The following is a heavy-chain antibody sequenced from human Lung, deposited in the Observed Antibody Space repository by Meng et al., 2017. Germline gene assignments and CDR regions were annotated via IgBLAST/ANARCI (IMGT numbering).Heavy chain of an antibody. CDR2: INPKSGDT. J-gene: IGHJ4*02. CDR3: ARDEDISAAGKLFSDY. CDR1: GYNFPDYY. Sequence: QLQLVQSGAEVKKPGASVKVSCKPSGYNFPDYYIHWVRRAPGQGLEWMGRINPKSGDTHYAQKFQARVTMTGDTSISTAYMELSGLRSDDTAMYYCARDEDISAAGKLFSDYWGQGTLVTVSS. D-gene: IGHD6-25*01. V-gene: IGHV1-2*06.